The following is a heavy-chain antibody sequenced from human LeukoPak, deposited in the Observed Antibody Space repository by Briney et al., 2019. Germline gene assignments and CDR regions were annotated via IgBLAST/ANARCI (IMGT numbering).Heavy chain of an antibody. CDR1: GFTFSSYS. J-gene: IGHJ5*02. Sequence: GGSLRLSCAASGFTFSSYSMNWVRQAPGKGLEWVSYISSSSSTIYYAGSVKGRFTISRDNAKNSLYLQMNSLRAEDTAVYYCARAGERQGSNWFDPWGQGTLVTVSS. D-gene: IGHD7-27*01. CDR2: ISSSSSTI. CDR3: ARAGERQGSNWFDP. V-gene: IGHV3-48*04.